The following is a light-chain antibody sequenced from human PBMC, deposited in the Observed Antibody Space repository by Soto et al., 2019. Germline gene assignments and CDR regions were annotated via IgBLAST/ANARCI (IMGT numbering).Light chain of an antibody. J-gene: IGLJ3*02. CDR3: ASWDESQSGFGL. CDR2: ATD. CDR1: TSNIGTNH. Sequence: QSALTQPPSAAGTPGQRVIISCSGSTSNIGTNHVNWYQQFPGTAPKLLIFATDRRPSGVPARFSGSKSGTSASLAISGLQSADEADYYCASWDESQSGFGLFGGGTKVTVL. V-gene: IGLV1-44*01.